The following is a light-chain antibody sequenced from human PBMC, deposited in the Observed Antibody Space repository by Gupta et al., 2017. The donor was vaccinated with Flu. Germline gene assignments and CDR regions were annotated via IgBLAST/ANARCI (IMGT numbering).Light chain of an antibody. CDR2: GNS. CDR1: SSNIGAGYD. V-gene: IGLV1-40*01. Sequence: QSVLTQPPPVSGAPGQTVTISCPGSSSNIGAGYDVHWYQQLPGTAPKLLIYGNSNRPSGVPDRFSGSKSGTSASLAITGLQAEDEADYYCQSYDSSLSGSRVFGGGTKLTVL. J-gene: IGLJ2*01. CDR3: QSYDSSLSGSRV.